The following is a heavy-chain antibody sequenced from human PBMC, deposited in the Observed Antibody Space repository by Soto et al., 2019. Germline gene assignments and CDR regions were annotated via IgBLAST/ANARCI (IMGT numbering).Heavy chain of an antibody. D-gene: IGHD3-10*01. Sequence: QVQXQESGPGLVKPSQTLTLTCTVSDDSXTGGGYFXXXXXXXPGKGLEWLGSTYYRGNTFYNPSLTSRGTISLDPSQRRVSLRVTSVTAADTAIYFCARGGSGTYHVWGQGTLVIVSS. J-gene: IGHJ4*02. CDR2: TYYRGNT. V-gene: IGHV4-31*02. CDR3: ARGGSGTYHV. CDR1: DDSXTGGGYF.